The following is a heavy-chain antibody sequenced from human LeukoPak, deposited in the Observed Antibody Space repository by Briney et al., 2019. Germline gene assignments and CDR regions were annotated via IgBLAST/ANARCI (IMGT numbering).Heavy chain of an antibody. J-gene: IGHJ4*02. V-gene: IGHV3-21*01. CDR2: ISSSSSYI. CDR1: GFTFSSYA. CDR3: ARSSGSGYEDFDY. Sequence: PGGSLRLSCAASGFTFSSYAMSWVRQAPGKGLEWVSSISSSSSYIYYADSVKGRFTISRDNAKNSLYLQMNSLRAEDTAVYYCARSSGSGYEDFDYWGQGTLVTVSS. D-gene: IGHD5-12*01.